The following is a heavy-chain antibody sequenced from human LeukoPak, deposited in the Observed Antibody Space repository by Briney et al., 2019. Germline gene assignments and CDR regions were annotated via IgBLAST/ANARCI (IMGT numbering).Heavy chain of an antibody. CDR3: ARDGLVGATGGYFDY. J-gene: IGHJ4*02. D-gene: IGHD1-26*01. CDR1: GYTFTGYY. CDR2: INPNSGGT. V-gene: IGHV1-2*02. Sequence: ASVTVSCKASGYTFTGYYIHWVRQAPGQGLEWMGWINPNSGGTKYAQKFQGRVTMTRDTSISTAYMELRRLTADDTAVYYCARDGLVGATGGYFDYWGQGSLATVSS.